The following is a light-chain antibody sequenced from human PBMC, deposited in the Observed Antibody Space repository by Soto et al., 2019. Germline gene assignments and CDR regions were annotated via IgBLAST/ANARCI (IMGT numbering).Light chain of an antibody. J-gene: IGKJ1*01. Sequence: DIQMTQSPSSLSASVGDRVTITCRASQSISSYLNWYQQKPGKAPKLLIYAASSLQSVVPSRFSGSGSGTDFTLTISRLHPEDFATYYCQQRYSTPRTFGQGTKVEIK. CDR1: QSISSY. CDR3: QQRYSTPRT. CDR2: AAS. V-gene: IGKV1-39*01.